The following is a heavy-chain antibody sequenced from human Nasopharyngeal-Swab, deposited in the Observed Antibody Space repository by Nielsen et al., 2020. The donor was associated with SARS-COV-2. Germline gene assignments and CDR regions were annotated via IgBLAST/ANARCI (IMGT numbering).Heavy chain of an antibody. CDR3: AKDLSSGWYGWFDP. J-gene: IGHJ5*02. V-gene: IGHV3-9*01. Sequence: GGSLRLSCAASGFTFDDYAMHWVRQAPGKGLEWVSGISWNSGSIGYADSVKGRFTISRDNAKNSLYLQMNSLRAEDTALYYCAKDLSSGWYGWFDPWGQGTPVTVSS. CDR2: ISWNSGSI. CDR1: GFTFDDYA. D-gene: IGHD6-19*01.